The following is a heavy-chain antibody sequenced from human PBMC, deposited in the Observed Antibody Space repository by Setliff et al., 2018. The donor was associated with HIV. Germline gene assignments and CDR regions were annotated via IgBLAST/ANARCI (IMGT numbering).Heavy chain of an antibody. D-gene: IGHD2-2*01. Sequence: ETLSLTCTVSGASISSGGYYWNWVRQAPGEGLEWLASISSTGAYTHYADSLKGRFTISRDNAKKSVWLQMNSLRAEDTAVYYCARLPGYCSSSSCYGYLDYWGPGTLVTVSS. CDR1: GASISSGGYY. CDR3: ARLPGYCSSSSCYGYLDY. CDR2: ISSTGAYT. V-gene: IGHV3-21*01. J-gene: IGHJ4*02.